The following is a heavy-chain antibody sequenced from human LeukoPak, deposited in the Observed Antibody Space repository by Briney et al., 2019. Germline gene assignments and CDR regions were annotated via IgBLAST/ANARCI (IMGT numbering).Heavy chain of an antibody. V-gene: IGHV3-23*01. Sequence: GGSLRLSCAASGFTFSSYAMSWVRQAPGKGLEWVSAISGSGGTTYYADSVKGRFTISRDNSKNTLYLQMNSLRAEDTAVYYCAKFLPTHIVVANYYFDYWGQGTLVTVSS. D-gene: IGHD2-21*01. CDR1: GFTFSSYA. J-gene: IGHJ4*02. CDR2: ISGSGGTT. CDR3: AKFLPTHIVVANYYFDY.